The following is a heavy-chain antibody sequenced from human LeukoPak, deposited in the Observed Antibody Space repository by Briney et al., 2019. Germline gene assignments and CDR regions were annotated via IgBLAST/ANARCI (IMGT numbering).Heavy chain of an antibody. D-gene: IGHD3-3*01. Sequence: GASVKVSCKASGYTFTSYGISWVRQAPGQGLEWMGWISAYNGNTNYAQKLQGRGTMTTDTSTSTAYMELRSLRSDATAVYYCAREEGITIFGVVTGTLDYWGQGTLVTVSS. CDR3: AREEGITIFGVVTGTLDY. CDR2: ISAYNGNT. CDR1: GYTFTSYG. V-gene: IGHV1-18*01. J-gene: IGHJ4*02.